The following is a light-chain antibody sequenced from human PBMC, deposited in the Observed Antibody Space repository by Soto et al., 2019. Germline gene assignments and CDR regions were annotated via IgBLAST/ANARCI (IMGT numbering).Light chain of an antibody. CDR3: CSYAGSYTLPDV. CDR2: DVS. CDR1: SSDVGGYDY. J-gene: IGLJ1*01. Sequence: QSALTQPRSVSGSPGQSVTLSCTGTSSDVGGYDYVSWYQQHPGKAPKLMIYDVSRRPSGVSARFSGSKSGNTASLTISGLQTADEADYYCCSYAGSYTLPDVFGTGTKLTVL. V-gene: IGLV2-11*01.